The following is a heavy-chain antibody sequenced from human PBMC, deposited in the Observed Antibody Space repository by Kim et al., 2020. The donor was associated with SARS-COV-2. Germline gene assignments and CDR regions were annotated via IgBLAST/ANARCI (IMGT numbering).Heavy chain of an antibody. CDR3: AKDRRSYDILTGYYRGLDY. J-gene: IGHJ4*02. CDR2: ISGSGGST. D-gene: IGHD3-9*01. Sequence: GGSLRLSCAASGFTFSSYAMSWVRQAPGKGLEWVSAISGSGGSTYYADSVKGRFTISRDNSKNTLYLQMNSLRAEDTAVYYCAKDRRSYDILTGYYRGLDYWGQGTLVTVSS. CDR1: GFTFSSYA. V-gene: IGHV3-23*01.